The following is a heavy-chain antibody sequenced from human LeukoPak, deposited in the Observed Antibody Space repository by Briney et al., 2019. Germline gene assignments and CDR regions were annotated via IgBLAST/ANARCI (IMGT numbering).Heavy chain of an antibody. D-gene: IGHD3-22*01. CDR2: INPNSGGT. J-gene: IGHJ3*02. CDR1: GYTFTCYY. CDR3: ARDFTTYYYDSSGYYDVAFDI. Sequence: ASVKVSCKASGYTFTCYYMHWVRQAPGQGLEWMGWINPNSGGTNYAQKFQGRVTMTRDTSISTAYMELSRLRSDDTAVYYCARDFTTYYYDSSGYYDVAFDIWGQGTMVTVSS. V-gene: IGHV1-2*02.